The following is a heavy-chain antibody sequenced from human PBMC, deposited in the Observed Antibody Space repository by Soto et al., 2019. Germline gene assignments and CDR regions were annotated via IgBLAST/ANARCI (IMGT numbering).Heavy chain of an antibody. D-gene: IGHD5-12*01. CDR3: ARDHHRYSGYDYVDY. Sequence: PEASLRLSCKTSGFTFSDYYLSWIRQAPGKGLEWVSYISSSSSYTNYADSVKGRFTISRDNAKNSLYLQMNSLRADDTAVYYCARDHHRYSGYDYVDYWGQGP. CDR1: GFTFSDYY. V-gene: IGHV3-11*05. CDR2: ISSSSSYT. J-gene: IGHJ4*02.